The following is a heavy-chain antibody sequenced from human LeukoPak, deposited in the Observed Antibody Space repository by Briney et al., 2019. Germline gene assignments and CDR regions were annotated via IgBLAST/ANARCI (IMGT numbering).Heavy chain of an antibody. J-gene: IGHJ5*01. CDR3: ARLKDAVTIFDC. Sequence: GGSLRLSCIASGFTFSNYWMSWVRQAPGKGLEWVASIKEDGSDKYYGDSVKGRFTISRDNTKNSLFVQMSSLRAEDTAVYYCARLKDAVTIFDCWGQGILVTVSS. V-gene: IGHV3-7*01. CDR1: GFTFSNYW. CDR2: IKEDGSDK. D-gene: IGHD4-17*01.